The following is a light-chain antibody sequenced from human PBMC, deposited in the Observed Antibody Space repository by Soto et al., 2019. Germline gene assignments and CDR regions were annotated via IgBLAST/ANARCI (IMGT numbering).Light chain of an antibody. CDR3: QQTYPVPWT. Sequence: IRMTQSPSSLSASVGDTVTITCRASQGISAYLSWYQHKPGEAPRLLIYTASSLQGGVPLRISGAGSRTDFSLTISGLQPEDSATYYCQQTYPVPWTCGQGTRVDIK. J-gene: IGKJ1*01. CDR2: TAS. CDR1: QGISAY. V-gene: IGKV1-39*01.